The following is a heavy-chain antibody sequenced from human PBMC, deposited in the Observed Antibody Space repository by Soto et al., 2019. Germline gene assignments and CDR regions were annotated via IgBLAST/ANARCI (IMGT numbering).Heavy chain of an antibody. CDR2: IYHSGNT. CDR3: ARGDYGPYYLDY. J-gene: IGHJ4*02. D-gene: IGHD4-17*01. Sequence: QLQLQESGSGLVKPSQTLSLTCAVSGGSISSGGYSWSWIRQPPVKVLEWIGYIYHSGNTYYNPSLKDRITISVDSSKNQSSLNMTSVTAADTAMYYCARGDYGPYYLDYWGQGTLVTVSS. V-gene: IGHV4-30-2*01. CDR1: GGSISSGGYS.